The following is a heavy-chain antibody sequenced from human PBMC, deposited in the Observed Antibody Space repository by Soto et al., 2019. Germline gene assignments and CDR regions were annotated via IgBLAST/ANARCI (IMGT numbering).Heavy chain of an antibody. CDR1: GGSTSRYF. Sequence: SETLSLTCTVSGGSTSRYFWSWIRQPPGKGLEWIGYIYYTGSTNYNPSLKSRVTISVDTSKNQFSLKLSSVTAADTAVYYCARVSGSYYYGMDVWGQGTTVTVSS. CDR2: IYYTGST. V-gene: IGHV4-59*01. D-gene: IGHD1-26*01. CDR3: ARVSGSYYYGMDV. J-gene: IGHJ6*02.